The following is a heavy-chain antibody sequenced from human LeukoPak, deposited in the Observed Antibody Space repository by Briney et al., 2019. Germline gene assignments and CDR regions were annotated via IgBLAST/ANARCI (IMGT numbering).Heavy chain of an antibody. Sequence: SETLSLTCTVSGDSISSYFWSWIRQPPGKGLEWIGYMYNSGSTDYNPSLKSRVTISVDTSKNQFSLKLRSVTATDTAVYYCARRRGGSYSWDDAFDIWGQGTMVTVSS. CDR2: MYNSGST. CDR3: ARRRGGSYSWDDAFDI. V-gene: IGHV4-59*08. CDR1: GDSISSYF. D-gene: IGHD1-26*01. J-gene: IGHJ3*02.